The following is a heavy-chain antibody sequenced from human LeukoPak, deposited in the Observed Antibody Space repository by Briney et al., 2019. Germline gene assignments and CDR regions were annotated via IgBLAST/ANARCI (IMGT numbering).Heavy chain of an antibody. CDR3: VKDLAFWSGYYIRYFQH. D-gene: IGHD3-3*01. CDR1: GLTFSDNY. Sequence: GGSLRLSCAASGLTFSDNYMSWIRQAPGKGLEWVSYITSGGTIYYADSVKGRFTNSRDNAENSLYLQLKSLRAEDTAVYYCVKDLAFWSGYYIRYFQHWGQGTLVTVSS. J-gene: IGHJ1*01. V-gene: IGHV3-11*01. CDR2: ITSGGTI.